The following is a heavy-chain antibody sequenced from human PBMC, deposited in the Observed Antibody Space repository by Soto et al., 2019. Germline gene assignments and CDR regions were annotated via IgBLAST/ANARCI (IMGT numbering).Heavy chain of an antibody. J-gene: IGHJ4*01. V-gene: IGHV1-69*13. CDR3: ATGDHRQKETFDH. CDR1: GGTFSSYA. CDR2: IIPIFGTA. Sequence: ASVKVSCKASGGTFSSYAISWVRQAPGQGLEWMGGIIPIFGTANYAQKFQGRVTITADESTSTAYMELSSLRSEDTAVYYCATGDHRQKETFDHRGHGTLGPVSS.